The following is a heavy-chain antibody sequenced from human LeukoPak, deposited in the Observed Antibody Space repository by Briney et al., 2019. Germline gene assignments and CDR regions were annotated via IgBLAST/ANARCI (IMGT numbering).Heavy chain of an antibody. CDR2: ISISSSYI. D-gene: IGHD2-21*01. J-gene: IGHJ6*03. Sequence: GGSLRLSCAASGFTFSRYSTNCVPHAPGKGLECGSSISISSSYIYYTDSVKGRFTVSRDNAKNSLYLQMNSLRAEDTAVYYCARGIPLYRGYYYYMDVWGKGTTVTVSS. V-gene: IGHV3-21*01. CDR3: ARGIPLYRGYYYYMDV. CDR1: GFTFSRYS.